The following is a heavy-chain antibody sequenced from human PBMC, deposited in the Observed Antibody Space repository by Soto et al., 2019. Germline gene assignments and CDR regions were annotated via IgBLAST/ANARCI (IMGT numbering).Heavy chain of an antibody. CDR3: ARTYYYDSSGYPRPYFDY. Sequence: QLQLQESGSGLVKPSQTLSLTCAVSGGSISSGGYSWSWIRQPPGKGLEWIGYSYHSGSTYYNPSLKSRVTISVDRSKNQFSLKLSSVTAADTAVYYCARTYYYDSSGYPRPYFDYWGQGTLVTVSS. V-gene: IGHV4-30-2*01. CDR1: GGSISSGGYS. CDR2: SYHSGST. J-gene: IGHJ4*02. D-gene: IGHD3-22*01.